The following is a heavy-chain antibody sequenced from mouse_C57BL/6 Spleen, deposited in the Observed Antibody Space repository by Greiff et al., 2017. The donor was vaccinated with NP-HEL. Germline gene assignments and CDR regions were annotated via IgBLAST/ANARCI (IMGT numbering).Heavy chain of an antibody. CDR3: ARHSLSFAY. J-gene: IGHJ3*01. CDR1: GFTFSSYG. V-gene: IGHV5-6*01. Sequence: EVKVVESGGDLVKPGGSLKLSCAASGFTFSSYGMSWVRQTPDKRLEWVATISSGGSYTYYPDSVKGRFTISRDNAKNTRYLQMSSLKSEDTAMYYCARHSLSFAYWGQGTLVTVSA. CDR2: ISSGGSYT.